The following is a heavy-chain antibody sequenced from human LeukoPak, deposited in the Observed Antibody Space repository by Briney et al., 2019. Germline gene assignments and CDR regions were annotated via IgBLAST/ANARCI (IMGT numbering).Heavy chain of an antibody. CDR3: ARDGHASGGYDY. CDR1: GGSFSGYY. J-gene: IGHJ4*02. V-gene: IGHV4-34*01. CDR2: INHSGST. Sequence: SETLSLTCAVYGGSFSGYYWSWIRQPPGKGLEWMGEINHSGSTNYNPPLKRRVTISVDTSKNQFSLTRSSVTAADTAVYYCARDGHASGGYDYWGQGTLVTVSS. D-gene: IGHD1-26*01.